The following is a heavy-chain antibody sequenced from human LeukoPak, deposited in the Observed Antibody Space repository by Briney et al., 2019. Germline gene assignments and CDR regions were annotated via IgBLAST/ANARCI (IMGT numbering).Heavy chain of an antibody. CDR2: ITGSGDST. V-gene: IGHV3-23*01. CDR3: ARGKGRGYNHTHLDY. Sequence: GGSLRLSCAASGFTYSTHAMTWVRQAPGKGLEWVSGITGSGDSTYYADSVKGRFTISRDNSENTLFLQMNSLRAEDTAVYPCARGKGRGYNHTHLDYWGQGTLVTVSS. D-gene: IGHD5-18*01. CDR1: GFTYSTHA. J-gene: IGHJ4*02.